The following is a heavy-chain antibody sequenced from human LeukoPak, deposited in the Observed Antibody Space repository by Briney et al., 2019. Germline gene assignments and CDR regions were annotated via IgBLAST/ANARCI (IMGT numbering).Heavy chain of an antibody. CDR1: GFAFSSYA. D-gene: IGHD6-13*01. CDR2: ISDHGA. V-gene: IGHV3-23*01. J-gene: IGHJ4*02. CDR3: AKDYKGAAAQFGY. Sequence: GGSLRLSCTASGFAFSSYAMTWVRQAPGKGLEWVSTISDHGARYADSVEGRFTISRDSSKNTLYLQLNGLRVEDTAMYYCAKDYKGAAAQFGYWGQGTLVTVSS.